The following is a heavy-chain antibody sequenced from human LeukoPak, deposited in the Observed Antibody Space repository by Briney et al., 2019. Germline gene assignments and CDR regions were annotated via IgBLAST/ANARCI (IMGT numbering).Heavy chain of an antibody. CDR2: IYYSGST. V-gene: IGHV4-59*08. Sequence: SETLSLTCTVSGGSISTYFWSWIRQPPGKGLEWIGYIYYSGSTNYNPSLKSRVTISVDTSKNQFSLKLSSVTAADTAVYYCARHLTHSSDWYNPYYFDYWGQGTLVTVSS. D-gene: IGHD6-19*01. J-gene: IGHJ4*02. CDR3: ARHLTHSSDWYNPYYFDY. CDR1: GGSISTYF.